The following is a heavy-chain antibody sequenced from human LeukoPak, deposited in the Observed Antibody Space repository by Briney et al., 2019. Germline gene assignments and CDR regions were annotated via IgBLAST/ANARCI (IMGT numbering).Heavy chain of an antibody. Sequence: GGSLRLSCAASGFTFSSYEMNWVRQAPGKGLEWVSYISSSGSTIYYADSVKGRFTISRDNAKNSLYLQMNSLRAEDTAVYYCARDNIEALVVPAAIPVLDYWGQGTLVTGSS. D-gene: IGHD2-2*02. CDR1: GFTFSSYE. CDR3: ARDNIEALVVPAAIPVLDY. CDR2: ISSSGSTI. V-gene: IGHV3-48*03. J-gene: IGHJ4*02.